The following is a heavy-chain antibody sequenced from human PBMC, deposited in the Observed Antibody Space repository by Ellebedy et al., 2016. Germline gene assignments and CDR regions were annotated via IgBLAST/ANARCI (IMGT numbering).Heavy chain of an antibody. Sequence: HTGGSLRLSCVASGFDFNTASMSWVRQAPGKGLVWVSRINTDGSDATYADFVKGRFTFSRDNAKNTLYLQMDSLRAEDTAVYFCARVVSGASWYHLDHWGQGTLVTVSS. CDR2: INTDGSDA. J-gene: IGHJ1*01. CDR3: ARVVSGASWYHLDH. V-gene: IGHV3-74*01. CDR1: GFDFNTAS. D-gene: IGHD6-13*01.